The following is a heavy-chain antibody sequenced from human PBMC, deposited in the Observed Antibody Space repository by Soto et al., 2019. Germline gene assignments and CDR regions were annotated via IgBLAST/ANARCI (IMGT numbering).Heavy chain of an antibody. Sequence: QVQLVESGGGVVQPGRSLRLSCAASGFTFSSYGMHWVRQAPGKGLEWVAVISYDGSNKYYADSVKGRFTISRDNSKNTLYLQMNSLRAEDTAVYYCAKDHWPMVRGVGYYYGMDVWGQGTTVTVSS. CDR1: GFTFSSYG. CDR2: ISYDGSNK. V-gene: IGHV3-30*18. J-gene: IGHJ6*02. CDR3: AKDHWPMVRGVGYYYGMDV. D-gene: IGHD3-10*01.